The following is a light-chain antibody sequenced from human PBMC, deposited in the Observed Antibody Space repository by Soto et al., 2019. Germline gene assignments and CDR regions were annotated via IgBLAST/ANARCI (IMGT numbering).Light chain of an antibody. V-gene: IGLV2-18*02. CDR2: EVT. J-gene: IGLJ1*01. CDR3: SSYTGSSTYV. Sequence: QSVLTQPPSVSGSPGQSVTISCTGTSSDVGSYNRLSWYQQPPGTAPKLIMYEVTNRPSGVSLRFSGSKSGNTASLTISGLQAEDEADYYCSSYTGSSTYVFGTGTKVTVL. CDR1: SSDVGSYNR.